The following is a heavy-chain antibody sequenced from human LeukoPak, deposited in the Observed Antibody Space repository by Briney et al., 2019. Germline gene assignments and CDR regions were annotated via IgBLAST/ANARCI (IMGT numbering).Heavy chain of an antibody. Sequence: SETLSLTCTISGGSVSDYYWSWIRQSPGKGLEWIGYIYHTGSTSYSPSLKSRVTISADTSQNQFSLKLSSVTAADTAVYYCAREAPPYSSSWYGDAFDIWGQGTMVTVSS. CDR3: AREAPPYSSSWYGDAFDI. CDR1: GGSVSDYY. CDR2: IYHTGST. J-gene: IGHJ3*02. V-gene: IGHV4-59*02. D-gene: IGHD6-13*01.